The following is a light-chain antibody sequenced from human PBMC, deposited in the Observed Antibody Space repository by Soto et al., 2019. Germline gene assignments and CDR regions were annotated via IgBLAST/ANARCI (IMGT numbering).Light chain of an antibody. Sequence: QSALTQPRSVSGSPGQSVTISCTGTSSDVGGYNYVSWYLQHPGKAPKVMIYDVSKRPSGVPDRFSGSKSGNTASLTISGLQSEDEADYYCCSFEGKYIYVFGTGTKVTVL. CDR1: SSDVGGYNY. J-gene: IGLJ1*01. CDR2: DVS. CDR3: CSFEGKYIYV. V-gene: IGLV2-11*01.